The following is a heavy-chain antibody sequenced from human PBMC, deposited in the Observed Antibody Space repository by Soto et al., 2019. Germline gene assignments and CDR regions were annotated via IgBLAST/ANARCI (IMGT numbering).Heavy chain of an antibody. CDR3: AKANTRGGSPGDGMDV. V-gene: IGHV3-30*18. J-gene: IGHJ6*02. Sequence: VQLVESGGGLVQPGGSLRLSCAASGFTFSSYGMHWVRQAPGKGLEWVAVISYDGSNKYYADSVKGRFTISRDNSKNTLYLQMNSLRAEDTAVYYCAKANTRGGSPGDGMDVWGQGTTVTVSS. D-gene: IGHD1-26*01. CDR1: GFTFSSYG. CDR2: ISYDGSNK.